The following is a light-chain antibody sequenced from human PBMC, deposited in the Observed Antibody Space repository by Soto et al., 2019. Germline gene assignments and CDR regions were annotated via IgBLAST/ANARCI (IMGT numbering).Light chain of an antibody. V-gene: IGLV4-60*02. J-gene: IGLJ3*02. CDR1: SGHSDYN. Sequence: QSVLTQSSSASASLGSSVTFTCTLSSGHSDYNIAWHQQQPGKAPRYLMNLERSGNYKRGSGVPDRCSGSSSGADRYLTISNLRFEDDAHYYCETWDSNSLVFGGGTKLTVL. CDR3: ETWDSNSLV. CDR2: LERSGNY.